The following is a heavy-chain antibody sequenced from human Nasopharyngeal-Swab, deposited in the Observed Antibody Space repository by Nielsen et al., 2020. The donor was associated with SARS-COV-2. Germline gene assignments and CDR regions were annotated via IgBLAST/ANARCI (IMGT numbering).Heavy chain of an antibody. CDR2: ISSSGSTI. CDR1: GFTFSSYE. J-gene: IGHJ4*02. D-gene: IGHD2-2*01. V-gene: IGHV3-48*03. Sequence: GEALKISCAASGFTFSSYERNWVRQARGKGLEWVSYISSSGSTIYYADSVKGRFTIARDNAKNSLYLQMNSLRAEETAVYYCASTGQLPFDYWGQGTLVTVSS. CDR3: ASTGQLPFDY.